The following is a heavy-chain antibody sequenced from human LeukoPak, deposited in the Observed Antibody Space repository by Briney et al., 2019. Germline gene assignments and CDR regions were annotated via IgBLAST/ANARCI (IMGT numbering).Heavy chain of an antibody. J-gene: IGHJ6*03. CDR1: GYTFTGYY. CDR2: INPNSGGT. Sequence: ASVKVSCKASGYTFTGYYMHWVRQAPGLGLEWMGWINPNSGGTNYAQKFQGRVTMTRDTSISTAYMELSRLRSDDTAVYYCARDLPIHQTMDVWGKGTTVTVSS. CDR3: ARDLPIHQTMDV. V-gene: IGHV1-2*02.